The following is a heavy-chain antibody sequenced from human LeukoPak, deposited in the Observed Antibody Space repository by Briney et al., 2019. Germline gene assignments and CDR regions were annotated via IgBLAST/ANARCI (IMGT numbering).Heavy chain of an antibody. V-gene: IGHV1-2*02. CDR3: EQDEGAFVVPYMHV. J-gene: IGHJ6*03. D-gene: IGHD2-21*01. CDR1: GYTFTGYY. CDR2: IKTNSGGT. Sequence: ASLKVSCKASGYTFTGYYMHWVRHAPGQGLEWMGWIKTNSGGTNYAQKLQGRVTMTTDTSTSTPYIEMRSLRADDTAVYYREQDEGAFVVPYMHVWREGTTVTISS.